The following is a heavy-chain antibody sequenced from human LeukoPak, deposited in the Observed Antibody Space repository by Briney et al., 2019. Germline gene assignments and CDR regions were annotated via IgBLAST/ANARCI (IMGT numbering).Heavy chain of an antibody. CDR3: ARVKGVGIYYMDV. V-gene: IGHV4-59*01. Sequence: SETLSLTRTVSGGSISSYYWSWIRQPPGKGLEWIGYIYYSGITNYNPSLKSRVTISVDTSKNQFSLKLSSVTAADTAVYYCARVKGVGIYYMDVWGKGTTVTVSS. CDR1: GGSISSYY. D-gene: IGHD1-26*01. J-gene: IGHJ6*03. CDR2: IYYSGIT.